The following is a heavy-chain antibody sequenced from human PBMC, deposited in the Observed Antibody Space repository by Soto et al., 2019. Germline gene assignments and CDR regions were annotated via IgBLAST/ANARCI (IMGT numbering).Heavy chain of an antibody. CDR3: ARLFANPAYYYGMDV. Sequence: SETLSLTCTVSGGSISSSSYYWGWIRQPPGKGLEWIGSIYYSGSTYYNPSLKSRVTISVDTSKNQFSLKLSSVTAADTAVYYCARLFANPAYYYGMDVWGQGTTVTVSS. CDR1: GGSISSSSYY. V-gene: IGHV4-39*01. D-gene: IGHD3-3*01. J-gene: IGHJ6*02. CDR2: IYYSGST.